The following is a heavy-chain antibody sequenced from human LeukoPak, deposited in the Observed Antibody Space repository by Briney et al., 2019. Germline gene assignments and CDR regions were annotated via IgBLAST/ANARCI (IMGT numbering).Heavy chain of an antibody. D-gene: IGHD3-10*02. CDR1: GFTFSDYN. Sequence: GGSLRLSCAASGFTFSDYNMRWIRQAPGKGLEWVSSISRSGSTKYYADSVKGRFTISRDNAKNSLFLQMNSLRAEDTAVYYCAELGITMIGGVWGKGTTVTISS. J-gene: IGHJ6*04. CDR2: ISRSGSTK. V-gene: IGHV3-11*04. CDR3: AELGITMIGGV.